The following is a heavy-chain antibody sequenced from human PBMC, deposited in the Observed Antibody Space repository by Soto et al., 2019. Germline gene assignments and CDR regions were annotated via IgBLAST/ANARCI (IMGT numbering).Heavy chain of an antibody. CDR3: AKDLRPVVVRATNFDY. V-gene: IGHV3-23*01. J-gene: IGHJ4*02. CDR2: ISGSGGST. CDR1: GFTFSSYA. D-gene: IGHD3-22*01. Sequence: SLRLSCAASGFTFSSYAMSWVRQAPGKGLEWVSAISGSGGSTYYADSVKGRFTISRDNSKNTLYLQMNSLRAEDTAVYYCAKDLRPVVVRATNFDYWGQGTLVTVSS.